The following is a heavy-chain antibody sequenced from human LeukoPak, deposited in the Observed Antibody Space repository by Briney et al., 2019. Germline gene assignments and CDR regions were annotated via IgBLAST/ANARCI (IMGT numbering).Heavy chain of an antibody. CDR1: GYSFTSYW. D-gene: IGHD2-2*01. J-gene: IGHJ6*02. CDR3: ARQMDCSSTSCYARYYGMDV. CDR2: IYPGDSDT. Sequence: KDGESLKISCKGSGYSFTSYWIGWVRQLPGKGLEWMGIIYPGDSDTRYSPSFQGQVTISADKSISTAYLQWSSLKASDTAMYYCARQMDCSSTSCYARYYGMDVWGQGTTVTVSS. V-gene: IGHV5-51*01.